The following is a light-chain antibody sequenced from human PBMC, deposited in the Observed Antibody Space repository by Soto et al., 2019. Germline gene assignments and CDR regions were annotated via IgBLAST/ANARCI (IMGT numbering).Light chain of an antibody. CDR2: DVS. Sequence: EIVMTQSPDTLSVSPGERATLSCRASQSVSIDLAWYQQTPGQAPRLLIYDVSYRATGIPVRFSGSGSGTDFTLTISSLEPEDFAVYYCQQRSDWLPITFGQGTRLEIK. V-gene: IGKV3-11*01. CDR3: QQRSDWLPIT. J-gene: IGKJ5*01. CDR1: QSVSID.